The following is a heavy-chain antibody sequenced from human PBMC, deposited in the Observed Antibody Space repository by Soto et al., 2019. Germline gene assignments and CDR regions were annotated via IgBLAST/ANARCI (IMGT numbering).Heavy chain of an antibody. V-gene: IGHV1-69*06. CDR1: GGTFSSYA. D-gene: IGHD2-8*01. Sequence: ASVKVSCKASGGTFSSYAISWVRQAPGQGLEWMGGIIPKFGGTNSAQKFQGRVTMTADTSTSTAYMELTRLTSDDTAIYYCARGDSTDCSNGVCSFFYNHDMDVWGQGTTVTVSS. CDR2: IIPKFGGT. CDR3: ARGDSTDCSNGVCSFFYNHDMDV. J-gene: IGHJ6*02.